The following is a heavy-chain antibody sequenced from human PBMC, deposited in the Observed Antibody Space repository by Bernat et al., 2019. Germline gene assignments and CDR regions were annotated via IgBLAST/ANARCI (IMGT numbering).Heavy chain of an antibody. CDR2: IYHSGST. J-gene: IGHJ4*02. CDR1: GGSISSGGYS. CDR3: ARVKGPYYDSSGYPDY. V-gene: IGHV4-30-2*01. Sequence: QLQLQESGSGLVKPSQTLSLTCAVSGGSISSGGYSWSWIRQPPGKGLEWIGYIYHSGSTYYNPSLKSRVTISVDRSKSQFSLKLSSVTAADTAVYYCARVKGPYYDSSGYPDYWGQGTLVTVSS. D-gene: IGHD3-22*01.